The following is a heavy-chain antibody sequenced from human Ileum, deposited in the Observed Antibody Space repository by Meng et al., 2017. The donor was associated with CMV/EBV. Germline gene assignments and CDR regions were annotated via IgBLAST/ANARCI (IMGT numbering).Heavy chain of an antibody. D-gene: IGHD2-2*01. CDR3: VRVRYCSSTSCYSDRMDV. V-gene: IGHV3-21*06. CDR1: GFTFSRYK. Sequence: GESLKISCAASGFTFSRYKMNWVRQAPGKGLEWVSSISSGSYYIYYADSVKGRFTISRDNAKNSLFLQMNSLRAEDTAVYYCVRVRYCSSTSCYSDRMDVWGQGTTVTVSS. J-gene: IGHJ6*02. CDR2: ISSGSYYI.